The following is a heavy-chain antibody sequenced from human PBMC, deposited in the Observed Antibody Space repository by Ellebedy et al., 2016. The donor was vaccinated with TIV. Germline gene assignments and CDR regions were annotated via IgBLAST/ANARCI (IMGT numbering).Heavy chain of an antibody. CDR1: RYTFTSYD. J-gene: IGHJ3*02. CDR3: ARAGLLGDGAFDI. D-gene: IGHD3-10*02. CDR2: IIPIFGTA. Sequence: SVKVSXKASRYTFTSYDISWVRQAPGQGLEWMGGIIPIFGTANYAQKFQGRVTITADKSTSTAYMELSSLRSEDTAVYYCARAGLLGDGAFDIWGQGTMVTVSS. V-gene: IGHV1-69*06.